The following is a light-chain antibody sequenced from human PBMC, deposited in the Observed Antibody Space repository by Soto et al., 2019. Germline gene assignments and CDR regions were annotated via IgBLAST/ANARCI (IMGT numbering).Light chain of an antibody. J-gene: IGKJ1*01. CDR3: QQYHRYST. Sequence: DIQMTQSPSTLSAYVGDKVTITCRASQSINAWLAWYQRKPGKAPKLLIYDVSTLDSGVPSRFSGSASGTEFTLTINNLESDDFATYYCQQYHRYSTFGQGTKVDIK. CDR1: QSINAW. CDR2: DVS. V-gene: IGKV1-5*01.